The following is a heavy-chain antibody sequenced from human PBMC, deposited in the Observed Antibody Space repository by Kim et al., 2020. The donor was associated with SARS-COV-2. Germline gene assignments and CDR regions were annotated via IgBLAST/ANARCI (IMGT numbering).Heavy chain of an antibody. D-gene: IGHD3-10*01. CDR3: TRGGFDYNQADF. J-gene: IGHJ4*02. V-gene: IGHV3-48*03. Sequence: GGSLRLSCAASGFMFSSYEMNWVRQAPGKGLEWVSHIDGSGTVTYYAGFVEGRFTISRDNARNSLFLQMIALRADDTALYYCTRGGFDYNQADFWGPGTQVTVST. CDR2: IDGSGTVT. CDR1: GFMFSSYE.